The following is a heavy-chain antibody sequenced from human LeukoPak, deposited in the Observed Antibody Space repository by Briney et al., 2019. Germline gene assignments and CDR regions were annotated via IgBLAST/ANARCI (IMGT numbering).Heavy chain of an antibody. J-gene: IGHJ4*02. D-gene: IGHD3-10*01. CDR2: ISSNGGST. CDR1: GFTFSSYT. Sequence: PGGSLRLSCSASGFTFSSYTMHWVRQAPGKGLEYVSAISSNGGSTYYADSVRGRFTISRDNSKNTLYLQMSTLRAEDTAVYYCASQGLRFGQLLYYWGQGTLVTVSS. CDR3: ASQGLRFGQLLYY. V-gene: IGHV3-64D*09.